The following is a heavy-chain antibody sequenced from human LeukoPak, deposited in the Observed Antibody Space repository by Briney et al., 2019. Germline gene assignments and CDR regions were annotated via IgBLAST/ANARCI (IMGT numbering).Heavy chain of an antibody. V-gene: IGHV3-30-3*01. CDR1: GFTFSSYA. Sequence: PGGSLRLSCAASGFTFSSYAMHWVRQAPGKGLGWVAVISYDGSNKYYADSVKGRFTISRDNSKNTLYLQMNSLRAEDTAVYYCARDWSNVVTAIWGQGTLVTVSS. D-gene: IGHD3-22*01. CDR2: ISYDGSNK. CDR3: ARDWSNVVTAI. J-gene: IGHJ4*02.